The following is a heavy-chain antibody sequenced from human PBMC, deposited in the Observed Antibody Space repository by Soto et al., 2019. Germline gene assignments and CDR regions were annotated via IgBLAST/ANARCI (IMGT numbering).Heavy chain of an antibody. V-gene: IGHV4-59*01. Sequence: SETLSLTCTVSGGSISSYYWSWIRQPPGKGLEWIGYIYYSGSTNYNPSLKSRVTISVDTSKNQFSLKLSSVTAADTAVYYCARDRGWGGGHSYGYYYYGMDVWGQGTTVTVSS. J-gene: IGHJ6*02. D-gene: IGHD5-18*01. CDR3: ARDRGWGGGHSYGYYYYGMDV. CDR1: GGSISSYY. CDR2: IYYSGST.